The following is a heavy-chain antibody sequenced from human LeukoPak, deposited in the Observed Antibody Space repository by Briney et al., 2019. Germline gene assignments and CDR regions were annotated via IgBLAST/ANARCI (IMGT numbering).Heavy chain of an antibody. Sequence: SETLSLTCTVSGGSISSGSYYWSWIRQPAGKGLEWIGRIYTSGSTNYNPSLKSRVTISVDTSKNQFSLKLSSVTAADTAVYYCARKTTGKVDYWGQGTLVTVSS. CDR2: IYTSGST. V-gene: IGHV4-61*02. J-gene: IGHJ4*02. CDR3: ARKTTGKVDY. CDR1: GGSISSGSYY. D-gene: IGHD4-17*01.